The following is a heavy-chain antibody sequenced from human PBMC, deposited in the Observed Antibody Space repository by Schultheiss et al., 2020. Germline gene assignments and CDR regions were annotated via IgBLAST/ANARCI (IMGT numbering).Heavy chain of an antibody. Sequence: SVKVSCKASGYTFTSYGISWVRQAPGQGLEWMGGIIPIFGTANYEQKFQGRVTITADESTSTAYMELSSLRSEDTAVYYCARGSENYDFWSGYYPFDYWGQGTLVTVSS. CDR1: GYTFTSYG. V-gene: IGHV1-69*13. D-gene: IGHD3-3*01. CDR3: ARGSENYDFWSGYYPFDY. J-gene: IGHJ4*02. CDR2: IIPIFGTA.